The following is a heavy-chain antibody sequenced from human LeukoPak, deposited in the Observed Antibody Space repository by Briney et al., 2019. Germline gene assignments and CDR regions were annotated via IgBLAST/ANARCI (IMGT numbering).Heavy chain of an antibody. CDR1: GFTFSSYS. J-gene: IGHJ5*02. CDR2: ISSSSSYI. Sequence: PGGSLRLSCAASGFTFSSYSMNWVRQAPGKGLEWVSSISSSSSYIYYADSVKGRFTISRGNAKNSLYLQMNSLRVEDTAFYYCARELRGVRRWFDPWGQGTLVTVSS. CDR3: ARELRGVRRWFDP. D-gene: IGHD3-10*01. V-gene: IGHV3-21*01.